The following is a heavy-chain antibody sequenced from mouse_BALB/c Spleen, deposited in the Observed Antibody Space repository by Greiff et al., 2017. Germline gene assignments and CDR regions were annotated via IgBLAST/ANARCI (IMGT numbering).Heavy chain of an antibody. D-gene: IGHD2-3*01. J-gene: IGHJ3*01. V-gene: IGHV7-1*02. CDR3: ARGGYDGYYAWFAY. CDR2: SRNKANDYTT. CDR1: GFTFSDFY. Sequence: DVMLVESGGGLVQPGGSLRLSCATSGFTFSDFYMEWVRQPPGKRLEWIAASRNKANDYTTEYSASVKGRFIVSRDTSQSILYLQMNALRAEDTAIYYCARGGYDGYYAWFAYWGQGTLVTVSA.